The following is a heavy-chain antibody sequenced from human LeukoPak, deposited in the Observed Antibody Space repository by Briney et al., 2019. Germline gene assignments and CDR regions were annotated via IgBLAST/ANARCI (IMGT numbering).Heavy chain of an antibody. J-gene: IGHJ4*02. CDR2: IYYSGST. CDR1: GGSISSSSYY. D-gene: IGHD3-10*01. V-gene: IGHV4-39*01. Sequence: SETLSLTCTVSGGSISSSSYYWGWIRQPPGKGLEWIGSIYYSGSTYYNPSLKSRVTISVDTSKNQFSLKLSSVTAADTAVYYCARVLLWFGELYFDYWGQGTLVTVSS. CDR3: ARVLLWFGELYFDY.